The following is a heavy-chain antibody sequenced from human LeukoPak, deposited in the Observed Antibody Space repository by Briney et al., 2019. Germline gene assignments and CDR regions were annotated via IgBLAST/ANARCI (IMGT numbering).Heavy chain of an antibody. J-gene: IGHJ5*02. CDR1: GGSISSYY. CDR2: IYYSGST. V-gene: IGHV4-59*01. D-gene: IGHD3-16*01. CDR3: ARDLGGGYGTWFDP. Sequence: PSETLSLTCTVSGGSISSYYWSWLRQPPGKGLEWIGYIYYSGSTNYNPSLKSRVTISVDTSKNQFSLKLSSVTAADTAVYYCARDLGGGYGTWFDPWGQGTLVIVSS.